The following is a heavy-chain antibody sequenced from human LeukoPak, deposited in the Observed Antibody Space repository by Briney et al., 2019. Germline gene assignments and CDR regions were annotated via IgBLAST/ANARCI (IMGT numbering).Heavy chain of an antibody. D-gene: IGHD1-1*01. CDR3: VRDANGIWPVDP. CDR2: IYATGSP. Sequence: PSETLSLTCTVSGDSIRSYYWGWIRQPAGKGLEWIGRIYATGSPNYNPSLKSRVTMSIDTSKNQFSLKMTFVTAADTAVYYCVRDANGIWPVDPWGQGTLVTVSS. V-gene: IGHV4-4*07. J-gene: IGHJ5*02. CDR1: GDSIRSYY.